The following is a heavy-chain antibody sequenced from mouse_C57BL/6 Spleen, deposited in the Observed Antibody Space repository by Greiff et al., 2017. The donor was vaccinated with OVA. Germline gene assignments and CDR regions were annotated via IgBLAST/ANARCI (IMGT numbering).Heavy chain of an antibody. D-gene: IGHD1-1*01. CDR3: ARHEDYYGSSYWYFDV. CDR2: ISSGGSYT. Sequence: EVKLVESGGDLVKPGGSLKLSCAASGFTFSSYGMSWVRQTPDKRLAWVATISSGGSYTYYPDSVKGRFTISRDNAKNTLYLQMSSLKSEDTAMYYCARHEDYYGSSYWYFDVWGTGTTVTVSS. CDR1: GFTFSSYG. J-gene: IGHJ1*03. V-gene: IGHV5-6*01.